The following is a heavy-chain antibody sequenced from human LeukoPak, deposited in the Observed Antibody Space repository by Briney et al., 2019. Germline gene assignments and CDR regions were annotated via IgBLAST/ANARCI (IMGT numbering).Heavy chain of an antibody. CDR3: ALLESGYSYLFDY. J-gene: IGHJ4*02. CDR2: INPNSGGT. D-gene: IGHD5-18*01. CDR1: GYTFTGYY. V-gene: IGHV1-2*02. Sequence: ASVKVSCKASGYTFTGYYMHWVRQAPGQGLEWMGWINPNSGGTNYAQKFQGRVIMTRDTSISTAYMELSRLRSDDTAVYYCALLESGYSYLFDYWGQGTLVTVSS.